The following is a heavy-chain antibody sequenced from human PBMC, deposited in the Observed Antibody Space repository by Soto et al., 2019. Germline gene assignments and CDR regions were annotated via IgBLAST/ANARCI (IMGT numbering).Heavy chain of an antibody. CDR1: GDSVSSSDVY. J-gene: IGHJ6*02. V-gene: IGHV4-61*08. Sequence: KTSDTLSLTCAVSGDSVSSSDVYGTWIRQPPGKPLEWIGYVYSTGTTNYSPSLKSRVDMSVDTSENQFSLKVRSVTAADAAVYFCARVSKLVAPKDRKSAYFYATDVWGHGTTVTVPS. D-gene: IGHD6-6*01. CDR3: ARVSKLVAPKDRKSAYFYATDV. CDR2: VYSTGTT.